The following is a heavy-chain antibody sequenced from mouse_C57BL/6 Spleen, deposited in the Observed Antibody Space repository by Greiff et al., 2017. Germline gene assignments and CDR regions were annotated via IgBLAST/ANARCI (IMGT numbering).Heavy chain of an antibody. V-gene: IGHV1-61*01. CDR3: ARDFEGYFDY. CDR2: IYPSDSET. Sequence: VQLQQPGAELVRPRSSVKLSCKASGYTFTSYWMDWVKQRPGQGLEWIGNIYPSDSETHYNQKFKDKATLTVDKSSSTAYMQLSSLTSEDSAVYYCARDFEGYFDYWGQGTTLTVSS. CDR1: GYTFTSYW. J-gene: IGHJ2*01.